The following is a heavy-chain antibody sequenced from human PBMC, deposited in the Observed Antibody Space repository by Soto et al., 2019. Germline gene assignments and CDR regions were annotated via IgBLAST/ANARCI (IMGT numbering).Heavy chain of an antibody. D-gene: IGHD3-9*01. CDR2: MDYRGST. V-gene: IGHV4-39*01. CDR3: ARLILTGFFFDY. CDR1: GGSISSSSYY. J-gene: IGHJ4*02. Sequence: QLQLQESGPGLVKPSETLSLTCSVSGGSISSSSYYWGWIRQPPGKGLEWIGSMDYRGSTYYKASRESRLTISVDTSKNQFSLTLSSVTAADTAVYYCARLILTGFFFDYWGQGTLVTVSS.